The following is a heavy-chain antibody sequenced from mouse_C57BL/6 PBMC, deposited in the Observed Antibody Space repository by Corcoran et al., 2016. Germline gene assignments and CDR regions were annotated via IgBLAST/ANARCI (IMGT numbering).Heavy chain of an antibody. CDR1: GSTFTTYG. V-gene: IGHV9-3*01. D-gene: IGHD2-3*01. CDR3: ARDGFPFAY. CDR2: INTYSGVP. Sequence: QIQLVQSGPELKKPGETVKISCKASGSTFTTYGMSWVQQAPGKGLKWMGWINTYSGVPTYADDFKGRFALSLETSASTAYLQINNLKNEDTATYFCARDGFPFAYWGQGTLVTVSA. J-gene: IGHJ3*01.